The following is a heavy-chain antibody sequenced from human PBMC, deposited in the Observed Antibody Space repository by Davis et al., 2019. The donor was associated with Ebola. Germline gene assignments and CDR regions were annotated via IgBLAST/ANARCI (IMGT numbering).Heavy chain of an antibody. CDR3: ARASVQLERLNYYYGMDV. V-gene: IGHV3-11*06. J-gene: IGHJ6*02. D-gene: IGHD1-1*01. CDR2: ISSSSSYT. CDR1: GFTFSDYY. Sequence: GGSLRLSCAASGFTFSDYYMSWIRQAPGKGLEWVSYISSSSSYTNYADSVKGRFTISRDNAKNSLYLQMNSLRAEDTAVYYCARASVQLERLNYYYGMDVWGQGTTVTVSS.